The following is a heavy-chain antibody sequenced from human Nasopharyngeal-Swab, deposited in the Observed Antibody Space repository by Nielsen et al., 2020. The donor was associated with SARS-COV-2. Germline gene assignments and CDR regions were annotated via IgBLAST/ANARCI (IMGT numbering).Heavy chain of an antibody. CDR3: ARVSVMYNWKGVVDY. J-gene: IGHJ4*02. CDR2: IYHSGST. V-gene: IGHV4-38-2*02. Sequence: WIRQPPGKGLEWIGSIYHSGSTYYNPSLKSRVTISVDTSKNQFSLKLSSVTAADTAVYYCARVSVMYNWKGVVDYWGQGTLGTVSS. D-gene: IGHD1-20*01.